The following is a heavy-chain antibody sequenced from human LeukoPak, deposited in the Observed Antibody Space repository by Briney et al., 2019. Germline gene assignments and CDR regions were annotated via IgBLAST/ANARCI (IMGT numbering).Heavy chain of an antibody. CDR3: ARQAYCSGGTCYPNWFDP. CDR2: IYYSGST. D-gene: IGHD2-15*01. Sequence: SETLSLTFTVSGGSISSYYWSWIRQPPGKGLGWIGYIYYSGSTNYNPSLKSRVTISLDTSKNQFSLRLSSVTAADTAVYYCARQAYCSGGTCYPNWFDPWGQGTLVTVSS. CDR1: GGSISSYY. V-gene: IGHV4-59*08. J-gene: IGHJ5*02.